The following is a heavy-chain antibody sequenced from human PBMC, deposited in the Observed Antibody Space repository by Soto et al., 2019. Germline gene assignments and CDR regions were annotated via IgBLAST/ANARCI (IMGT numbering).Heavy chain of an antibody. V-gene: IGHV1-18*01. CDR3: ARLSVAAADGGWFDP. Sequence: QVQLVQSGAEVKKPGASVKVSCKASGYTFTRYHIAWVRQAPGQGLEWMGWISAYNGNRNYAQNLQGRVTMTTDTSRSTAYMELRSLISDDTAVYYCARLSVAAADGGWFDPWGQGTQVTVSS. CDR2: ISAYNGNR. J-gene: IGHJ5*02. CDR1: GYTFTRYH. D-gene: IGHD6-13*01.